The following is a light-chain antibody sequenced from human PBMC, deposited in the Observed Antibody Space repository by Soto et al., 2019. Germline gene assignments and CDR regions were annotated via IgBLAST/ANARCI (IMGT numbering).Light chain of an antibody. Sequence: QSVRTQPASVSGSPGQSITISCTGTSSDVGGYNYVSWYQHHPGKAPKLIIYDVSNRPSGVSIRFSGSKSDNTASLTISGLQPEDESDYHCSSYTTNNTCQIVFGTMTKVTDL. J-gene: IGLJ1*01. V-gene: IGLV2-14*03. CDR2: DVS. CDR1: SSDVGGYNY. CDR3: SSYTTNNTCQIV.